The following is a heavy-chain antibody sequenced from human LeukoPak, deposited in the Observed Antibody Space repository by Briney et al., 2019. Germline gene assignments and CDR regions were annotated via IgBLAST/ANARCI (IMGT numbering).Heavy chain of an antibody. V-gene: IGHV3-48*03. J-gene: IGHJ4*02. CDR3: ARVGNSLNYFDC. CDR1: GFSFSSYE. Sequence: PGGSLRLSCAASGFSFSSYEMNWVRQAPGKGLEWVSYIRSSGSTTYYADSVKGRFIISRDNAKDSLYLQMNSLRAEDTAVYYCARVGNSLNYFDCWGQETLVTVSS. D-gene: IGHD6-13*01. CDR2: IRSSGSTT.